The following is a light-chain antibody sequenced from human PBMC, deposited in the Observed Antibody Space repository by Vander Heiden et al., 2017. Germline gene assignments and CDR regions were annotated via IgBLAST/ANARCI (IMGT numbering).Light chain of an antibody. V-gene: IGLV2-23*01. CDR1: NIDAGSYHH. J-gene: IGLJ1*01. CDR2: EGS. Sequence: HSALTQPASVSVSPGQSITITCTGTNIDAGSYHHVPWYQQQPGKAPEVMIYEGSKRPSGVSNRFSGSKSGNSASLTISGLQAEDEADYYCCSHAAGSTWVFGGGTKVSVL. CDR3: CSHAAGSTWV.